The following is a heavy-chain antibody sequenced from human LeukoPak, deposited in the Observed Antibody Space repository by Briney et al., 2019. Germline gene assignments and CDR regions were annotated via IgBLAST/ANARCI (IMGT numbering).Heavy chain of an antibody. Sequence: SVKVSCKAAGGTLSSYAISWVRQAPGQGLEWMGGIIPIFGTANYAQKFQGRVTITADESTSTAYMELSSLRSEDTAVYYCARGGVGATDGFDYWGQGTLVTVSS. CDR3: ARGGVGATDGFDY. D-gene: IGHD1-26*01. CDR2: IIPIFGTA. CDR1: GGTLSSYA. V-gene: IGHV1-69*13. J-gene: IGHJ4*02.